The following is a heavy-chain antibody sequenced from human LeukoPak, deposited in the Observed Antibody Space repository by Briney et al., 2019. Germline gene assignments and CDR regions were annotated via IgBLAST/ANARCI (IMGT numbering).Heavy chain of an antibody. D-gene: IGHD6-13*01. CDR3: AKDPGPIAAALI. V-gene: IGHV3-30*02. CDR1: GFTFSSYG. Sequence: GGSLRLSCAASGFTFSSYGMHWVRQAPGKGLEWVAFIRYDGSNKYYADSVKGRFTISRDNSENTLYLQMNSLRAEDTAVYYCAKDPGPIAAALIWGQGTLVTVSS. J-gene: IGHJ4*02. CDR2: IRYDGSNK.